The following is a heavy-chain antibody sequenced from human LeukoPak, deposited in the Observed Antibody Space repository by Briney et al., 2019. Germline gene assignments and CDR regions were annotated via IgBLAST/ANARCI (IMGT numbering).Heavy chain of an antibody. Sequence: GGSLRLSCAASGFIFSRYWMSWVRQAPGKGLEWVANIKEDGSEKYYVDSVKGRFTISRDNAKNSLYLQMNSLRAEDTALYYCARGITTDYWGQGTLVTVSS. V-gene: IGHV3-7*01. CDR1: GFIFSRYW. CDR2: IKEDGSEK. D-gene: IGHD3-22*01. J-gene: IGHJ4*02. CDR3: ARGITTDY.